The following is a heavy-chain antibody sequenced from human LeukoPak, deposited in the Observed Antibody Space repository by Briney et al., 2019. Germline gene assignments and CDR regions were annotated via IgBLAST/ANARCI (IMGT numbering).Heavy chain of an antibody. D-gene: IGHD3-22*01. V-gene: IGHV3-7*03. CDR3: ARGPSDSSGYYYEGDAFDI. CDR1: GFTFSSYG. CDR2: IKQDGNEK. J-gene: IGHJ3*02. Sequence: AGGSLRLSCAASGFTFSSYGMHWVRQAPGKGLEWVANIKQDGNEKYYVDSVKGRFTISRDNAKNSLYLQMNSLRAEDTAVYYCARGPSDSSGYYYEGDAFDIWGQGTVVTVSS.